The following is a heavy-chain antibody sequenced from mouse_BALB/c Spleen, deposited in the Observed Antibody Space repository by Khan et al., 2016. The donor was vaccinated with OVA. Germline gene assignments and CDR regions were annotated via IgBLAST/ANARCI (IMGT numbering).Heavy chain of an antibody. CDR2: IWSDGST. CDR3: ARQPYYHYNIMDY. CDR1: GFSLTNYG. J-gene: IGHJ4*01. D-gene: IGHD2-10*01. V-gene: IGHV2-6-1*01. Sequence: VQLQESGPGLVAPSQSLSITCTISGFSLTNYGIHWVRQPPGKGLEWLVVIWSDGSTTYNSALKSRLTISKDNSKCQVFLKMNSLQTDDTAVYFCARQPYYHYNIMDYWGQGTSVTVSS.